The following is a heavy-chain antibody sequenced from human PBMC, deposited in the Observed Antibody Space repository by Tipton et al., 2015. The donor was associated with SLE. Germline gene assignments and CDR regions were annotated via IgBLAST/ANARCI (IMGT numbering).Heavy chain of an antibody. D-gene: IGHD6-13*01. Sequence: TLSLTCTVSGGSISSGSYYWSWIRQPAGKGLEWIGRIYTSGSTNYNPSLKSRVTIPVDTSKNQFSLKLSSVTAADTAVYYCAREGSSCLFQHWGQGTLVTVSS. CDR2: IYTSGST. V-gene: IGHV4-61*02. CDR3: AREGSSCLFQH. CDR1: GGSISSGSYY. J-gene: IGHJ1*01.